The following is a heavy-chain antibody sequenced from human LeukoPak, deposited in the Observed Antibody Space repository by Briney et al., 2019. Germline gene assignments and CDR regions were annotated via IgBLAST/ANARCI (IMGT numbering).Heavy chain of an antibody. CDR1: GGSISSYY. Sequence: SETLSLTCTVSGGSISSYYWSWIRQPPGKGLEWIGYIYYSGSTSYNPSLKSRVTISVDTSKNHLTLKLSSVTAADAAVYYCASPLTGTTLIFDYWGQGTLVTVSS. J-gene: IGHJ4*02. CDR2: IYYSGST. D-gene: IGHD1-7*01. CDR3: ASPLTGTTLIFDY. V-gene: IGHV4-59*01.